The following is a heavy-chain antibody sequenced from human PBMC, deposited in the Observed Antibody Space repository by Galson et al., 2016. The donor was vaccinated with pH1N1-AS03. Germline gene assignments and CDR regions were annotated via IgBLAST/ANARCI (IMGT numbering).Heavy chain of an antibody. D-gene: IGHD4-17*01. CDR3: GSSDYGDPIEF. Sequence: SLRLSCAASGFTFSSNWMHWVRHAPGKGLVWVSRIVSAGRSTSYEDSVKGRFTVSRNNARKLLYLSMNILRVEDTAIYYCGSSDYGDPIEFWGQGALVTVSS. V-gene: IGHV3-74*01. J-gene: IGHJ4*02. CDR2: IVSAGRST. CDR1: GFTFSSNW.